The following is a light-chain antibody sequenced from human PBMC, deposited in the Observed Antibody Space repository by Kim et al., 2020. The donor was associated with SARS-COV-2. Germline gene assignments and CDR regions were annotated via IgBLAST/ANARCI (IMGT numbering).Light chain of an antibody. V-gene: IGKV3-11*01. CDR3: HQRSNWPLA. CDR1: QSVSNY. J-gene: IGKJ4*01. CDR2: DGS. Sequence: EIVLTQSPATLSLSPGERATLSCRASQSVSNYLAWYQQQPGQAPRLLIYDGSNRATGIPARFSGSGFGTDFTLTISSLEPEDFAVYYCHQRSNWPLAFGGGTKVEI.